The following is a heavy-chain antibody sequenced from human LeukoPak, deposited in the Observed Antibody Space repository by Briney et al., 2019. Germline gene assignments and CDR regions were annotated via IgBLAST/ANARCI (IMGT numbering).Heavy chain of an antibody. D-gene: IGHD6-19*01. CDR2: IYYSGST. J-gene: IGHJ4*02. Sequence: SETLSLTCTVSGGSISSYYWSWIRQPPGKGLEWIGYIYYSGSTNYNPSLKSRVTISVDMSKNRFSLKLSSVTAADTAVYYCARVRVRVAGAMDFDYWGQGTLVTVSS. CDR3: ARVRVRVAGAMDFDY. V-gene: IGHV4-59*01. CDR1: GGSISSYY.